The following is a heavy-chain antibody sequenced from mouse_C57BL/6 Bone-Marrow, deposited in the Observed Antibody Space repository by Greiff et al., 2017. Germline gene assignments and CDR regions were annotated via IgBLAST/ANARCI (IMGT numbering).Heavy chain of an antibody. CDR1: GYTFTSYW. J-gene: IGHJ4*01. V-gene: IGHV1-61*01. D-gene: IGHD1-1*01. Sequence: QVQLQQSGAELVRPGSSVKLSCKASGYTFTSYWMDWVKQRPGQGLEWIGNIYPSDSETHYNQKFKDKATLTVDKSSSTAYMQLSSLTSEDSAVYYCARGYYGPRDYWGQGTSVTVSS. CDR3: ARGYYGPRDY. CDR2: IYPSDSET.